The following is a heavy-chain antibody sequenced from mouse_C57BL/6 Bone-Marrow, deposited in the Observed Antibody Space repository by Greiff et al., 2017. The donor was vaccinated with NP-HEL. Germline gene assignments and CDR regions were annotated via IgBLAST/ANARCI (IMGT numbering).Heavy chain of an antibody. CDR3: ARSIYYYGSSHWYFDV. CDR2: INPSSGYT. CDR1: GYTFTSYT. D-gene: IGHD1-1*01. J-gene: IGHJ1*03. Sequence: VKLQESGAELARPGASVKMSCKASGYTFTSYTMHWVKQRPGQGLEWIGYINPSSGYTKYNQKFKDKATLTADKSSRTAYMQLSSLTSEDSAVYYCARSIYYYGSSHWYFDVWGTGTTVTVSS. V-gene: IGHV1-4*01.